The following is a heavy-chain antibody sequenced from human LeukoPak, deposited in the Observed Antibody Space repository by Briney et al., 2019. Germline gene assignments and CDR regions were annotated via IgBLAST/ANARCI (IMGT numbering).Heavy chain of an antibody. Sequence: ASVTVSCKASGYTFTSYGISWVRQAPGQGLEWMGWISAYNGNTNYAQKLQGRVTITTDTSTSTAYMELRSLRSDDTAVYYCARVARDYGDYVQFDYWGQGTLVTVSS. D-gene: IGHD4-17*01. J-gene: IGHJ4*02. CDR1: GYTFTSYG. CDR2: ISAYNGNT. V-gene: IGHV1-18*01. CDR3: ARVARDYGDYVQFDY.